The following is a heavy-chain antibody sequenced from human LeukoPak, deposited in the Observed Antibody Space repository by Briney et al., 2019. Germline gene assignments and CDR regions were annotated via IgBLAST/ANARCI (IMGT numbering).Heavy chain of an antibody. V-gene: IGHV3-30*02. CDR1: GFTFSSYG. CDR2: IRYDGSNK. Sequence: GGSLRLSCAASGFTFSSYGMHWVRQAPGKGLEGVAFIRYDGSNKYYADSVKGRFTISRDNSKNTLYLQMNSLRAEDTAVYYCATLIQYSSGPKGWGQGTLVTVSS. CDR3: ATLIQYSSGPKG. D-gene: IGHD6-19*01. J-gene: IGHJ4*02.